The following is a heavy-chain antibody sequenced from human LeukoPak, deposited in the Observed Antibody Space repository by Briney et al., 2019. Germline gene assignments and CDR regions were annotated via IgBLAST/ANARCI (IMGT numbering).Heavy chain of an antibody. CDR2: MNPNSGNT. CDR1: GYTFTSYD. Sequence: GASVNVSCEASGYTFTSYDINWVRQATGQGLEWMGWMNPNSGNTGYAQKFQGRVTMTRNTSISTAYMELSSLRSEDTAVYYCARGPITIFGVVISNWGQGTLVTVSS. V-gene: IGHV1-8*01. J-gene: IGHJ4*02. CDR3: ARGPITIFGVVISN. D-gene: IGHD3-3*01.